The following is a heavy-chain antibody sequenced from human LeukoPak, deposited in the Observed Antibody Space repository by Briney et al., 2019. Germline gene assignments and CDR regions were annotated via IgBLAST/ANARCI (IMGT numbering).Heavy chain of an antibody. V-gene: IGHV3-48*03. J-gene: IGHJ4*02. CDR2: ICSSGSTI. Sequence: GGSLRLSCAASGFTFSSYEMNWVRQAPGKGLEWVSYICSSGSTIYYADSVKGRFTISRDNAKNSLYLQMNSLRAEDTAVYYCARKASGWPHYWGQGTLVTVSS. D-gene: IGHD6-19*01. CDR3: ARKASGWPHY. CDR1: GFTFSSYE.